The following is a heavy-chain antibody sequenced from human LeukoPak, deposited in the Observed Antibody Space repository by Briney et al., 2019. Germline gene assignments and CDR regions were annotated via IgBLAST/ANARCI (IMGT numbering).Heavy chain of an antibody. Sequence: GESLKTSCKGSGYNFTIYWIGWVRQMPGKGLEWMGVIYPGDSDTRYSPSFQGQVTISVDKSNSTAYLQWSSLKASDTAMYYCARRDYTSGRTYFHHWGQGTLVTVSS. J-gene: IGHJ1*01. D-gene: IGHD6-19*01. CDR2: IYPGDSDT. V-gene: IGHV5-51*01. CDR1: GYNFTIYW. CDR3: ARRDYTSGRTYFHH.